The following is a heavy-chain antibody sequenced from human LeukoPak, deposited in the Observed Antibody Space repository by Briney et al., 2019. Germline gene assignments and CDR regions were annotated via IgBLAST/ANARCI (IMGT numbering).Heavy chain of an antibody. CDR1: GFTFSSYS. D-gene: IGHD6-13*01. CDR2: ISNSGATI. J-gene: IGHJ4*02. Sequence: PGGSLRLSCVAAGFTFSSYSMNWVRQAPGKGLEWVSYISNSGATIYYADSVKGRFTISRDNAKSSLFLQMNSLRAEDTGVYYCARATFSSSGHSYWGQGTLVTVSS. CDR3: ARATFSSSGHSY. V-gene: IGHV3-48*04.